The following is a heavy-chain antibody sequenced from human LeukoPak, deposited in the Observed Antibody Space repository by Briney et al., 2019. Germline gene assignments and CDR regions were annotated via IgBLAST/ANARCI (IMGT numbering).Heavy chain of an antibody. J-gene: IGHJ4*02. D-gene: IGHD1-20*01. Sequence: GGSLRLSCAASGFTFSNSYMHWVRQAPGKGLESLSYMNREGSIIGHADSVKGRFTMSRDNARDTLHLQMNSLRDDDTAVYFCVRGTTNWYGVDYWGRGTLVTVSS. V-gene: IGHV3-74*01. CDR2: MNREGSII. CDR1: GFTFSNSY. CDR3: VRGTTNWYGVDY.